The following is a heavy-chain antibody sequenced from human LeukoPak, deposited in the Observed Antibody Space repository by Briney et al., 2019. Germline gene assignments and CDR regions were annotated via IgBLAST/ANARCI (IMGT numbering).Heavy chain of an antibody. Sequence: ASVKVSCKASRYTCTSYDINWVREAAGHGLEWMGWMNPNTGRTGYAQKFQGRITMTRDTSINTAYMELTNLRSEDTAIYYCARLSQTPDYYSLGGYYYLGYWGQGTPVTVSS. V-gene: IGHV1-8*01. CDR3: ARLSQTPDYYSLGGYYYLGY. CDR2: MNPNTGRT. CDR1: RYTCTSYD. J-gene: IGHJ4*02. D-gene: IGHD3-10*01.